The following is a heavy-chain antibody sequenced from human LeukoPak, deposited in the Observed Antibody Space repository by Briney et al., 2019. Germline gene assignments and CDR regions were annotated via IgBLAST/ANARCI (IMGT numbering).Heavy chain of an antibody. V-gene: IGHV3-7*03. CDR1: GFTFSSYW. J-gene: IGHJ4*02. D-gene: IGHD6-19*01. CDR3: AKLGGQWLVNFYDY. Sequence: GGSLRLSCAASGFTFSSYWMTWVRQAPGKGLEWVANIKQDGSEKYYVDSVKGRFAISRDKSKNTLYLQMNSLRAEDTAVYYCAKLGGQWLVNFYDYWGQGTLVTVSS. CDR2: IKQDGSEK.